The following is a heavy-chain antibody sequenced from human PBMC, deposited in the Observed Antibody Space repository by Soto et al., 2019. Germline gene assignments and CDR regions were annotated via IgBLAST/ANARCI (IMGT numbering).Heavy chain of an antibody. D-gene: IGHD1-1*01. CDR3: SRGYPPRDQLGNLPGAF. Sequence: ASVKVSCKASGYTFTIYYIQWVLQAPGQGLEWMGIINPSGGSTNYAQKFQGRVTMTRDTSTSTVYMELSSLRSEDTAIYYCSRGYPPRDQLGNLPGAFWGQGTLVTVSS. CDR2: INPSGGST. CDR1: GYTFTIYY. V-gene: IGHV1-46*03. J-gene: IGHJ4*02.